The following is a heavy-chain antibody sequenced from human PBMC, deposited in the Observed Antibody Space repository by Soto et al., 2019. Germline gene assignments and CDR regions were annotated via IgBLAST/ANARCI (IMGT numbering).Heavy chain of an antibody. J-gene: IGHJ5*02. V-gene: IGHV5-51*01. CDR1: GYSFTTYW. Sequence: GESLKISCKGSGYSFTTYWIGWVRQMPGKGLEWMGIIYPADSDTRYSPSFQGQVTISADKSITTAYLQWSSLKASDTGTYYCAHSPQFDHTIPLSHWFGPWGQGTLVTVS. CDR2: IYPADSDT. D-gene: IGHD3-9*01. CDR3: AHSPQFDHTIPLSHWFGP.